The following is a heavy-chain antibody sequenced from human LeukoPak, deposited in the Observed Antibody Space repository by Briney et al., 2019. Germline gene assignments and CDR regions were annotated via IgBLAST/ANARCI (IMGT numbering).Heavy chain of an antibody. CDR2: ISYDGSNK. CDR1: GFTFSSYG. CDR3: AKGDYGDYVGGLVGY. D-gene: IGHD4-17*01. Sequence: PGGSLRLPCAASGFTFSSYGMHWVRQAPGKGLEWVAVISYDGSNKYYADSVKGRFTISRDNSKNTLYLQMNSLRAEDTAVYYCAKGDYGDYVGGLVGYWGQGTLVTVSS. J-gene: IGHJ4*02. V-gene: IGHV3-30*18.